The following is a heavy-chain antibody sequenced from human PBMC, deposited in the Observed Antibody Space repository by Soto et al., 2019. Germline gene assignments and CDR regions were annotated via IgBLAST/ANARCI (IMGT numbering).Heavy chain of an antibody. Sequence: QVQLQESGPGLVKPSGTLSLTCAVSGGSISSSNWWSWVRQPPGKGLEWIGEIYHSGSTNYNPSLKSRFTISVDNSNTQFSLKLSSVTAADTAVYYCARVSRSYYYGMDVWGQGTTVTVSS. J-gene: IGHJ6*02. V-gene: IGHV4-4*02. CDR3: ARVSRSYYYGMDV. CDR2: IYHSGST. D-gene: IGHD2-2*01. CDR1: GGSISSSNW.